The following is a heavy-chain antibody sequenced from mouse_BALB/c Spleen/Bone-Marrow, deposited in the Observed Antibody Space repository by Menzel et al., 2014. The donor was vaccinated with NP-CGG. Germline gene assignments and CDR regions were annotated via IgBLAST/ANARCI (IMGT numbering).Heavy chain of an antibody. D-gene: IGHD1-1*01. CDR2: IYPGDGDT. J-gene: IGHJ4*01. CDR1: GYTFSNYW. Sequence: VQLQQSGAELVRPGSSVKISCKASGYTFSNYWMNWMKQGPGQGLEWIGQIYPGDGDTNYIGKFTGKATLTADKSSSTAYMQLSSLTSEDSAVYFCASRGDYSYAMDYWGQGTSVTVSS. V-gene: IGHV1-80*01. CDR3: ASRGDYSYAMDY.